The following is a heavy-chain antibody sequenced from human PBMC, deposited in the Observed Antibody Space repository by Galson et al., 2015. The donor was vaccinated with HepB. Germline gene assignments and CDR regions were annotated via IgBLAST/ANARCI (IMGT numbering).Heavy chain of an antibody. CDR1: GYIFTNYW. CDR2: IYPGDSDT. D-gene: IGHD1-26*01. J-gene: IGHJ4*02. Sequence: QSGAEVKKPGESLKISCKGSGYIFTNYWIAWVRQMPGKSLEWMGLIYPGDSDTRYSPSFQGQVTMSADKSISTAYLHCSSLKASDTAIYYCARLASAYTESHPQYWGQGTLVTVSS. CDR3: ARLASAYTESHPQY. V-gene: IGHV5-51*01.